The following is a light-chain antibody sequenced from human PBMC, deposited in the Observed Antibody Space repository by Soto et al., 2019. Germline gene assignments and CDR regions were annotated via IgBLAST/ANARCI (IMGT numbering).Light chain of an antibody. Sequence: SALTQPASVSGSLGQSITISCTGTSSDVGAYSYVSWYQQQPGKAPKLMISEVSNRPSGVSNRFSGSKSGNTASLIISGLQAEDEADYYCCSFTSITTYVFGTGTKVTVL. CDR2: EVS. CDR3: CSFTSITTYV. CDR1: SSDVGAYSY. J-gene: IGLJ1*01. V-gene: IGLV2-14*01.